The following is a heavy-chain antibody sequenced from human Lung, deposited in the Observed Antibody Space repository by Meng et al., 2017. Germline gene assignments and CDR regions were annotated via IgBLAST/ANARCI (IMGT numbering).Heavy chain of an antibody. CDR1: RDSVSSHPSA. V-gene: IGHV6-1*01. Sequence: HSRPGPVQPAHTLSLTCAISRDSVSSHPSACNWIRQSPSRGLEWRRRTYDRSKWYSDYATSVRSRITINADTSKNQFSLQLNSLTPEDTAVYYCTGVGHKNWFDSWGQGTLVTVSS. CDR2: TYDRSKWYS. D-gene: IGHD2-21*01. CDR3: TGVGHKNWFDS. J-gene: IGHJ5*01.